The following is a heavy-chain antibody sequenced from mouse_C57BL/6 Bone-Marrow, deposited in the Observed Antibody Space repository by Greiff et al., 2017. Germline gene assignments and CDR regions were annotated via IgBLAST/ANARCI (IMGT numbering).Heavy chain of an antibody. CDR1: GFNIKDDY. J-gene: IGHJ2*01. Sequence: EVQLQQSGAELVRPGASVKLSCTASGFNIKDDYMHWVKQRPEQGLEWIGWIDPENGDTEYASKFQGKATITADTSSNTAYLPLSSLTSEDTAVYYCTYFTTVAVRYYFDYWGQGTTLTVSS. CDR2: IDPENGDT. D-gene: IGHD1-1*01. CDR3: TYFTTVAVRYYFDY. V-gene: IGHV14-4*01.